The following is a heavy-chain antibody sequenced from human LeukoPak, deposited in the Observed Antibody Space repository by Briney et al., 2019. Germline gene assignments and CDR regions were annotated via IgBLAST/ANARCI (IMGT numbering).Heavy chain of an antibody. CDR2: ISGYNGNT. Sequence: ASVKVSCKASGYTFTGYYIHWVRQAPGQGLEWMGWISGYNGNTIYAENLQGRVTMTTDTSTSTAYIELGSLRSDDTAVFYCARSSRFDWLLYFDSWGQGTLVTVSS. CDR1: GYTFTGYY. D-gene: IGHD3-9*01. V-gene: IGHV1-18*04. J-gene: IGHJ4*02. CDR3: ARSSRFDWLLYFDS.